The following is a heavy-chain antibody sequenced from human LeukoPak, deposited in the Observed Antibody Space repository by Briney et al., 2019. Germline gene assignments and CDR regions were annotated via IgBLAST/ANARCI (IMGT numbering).Heavy chain of an antibody. V-gene: IGHV3-30*18. J-gene: IGHJ4*02. CDR1: GFTYSSYG. CDR2: ISYDGSNK. Sequence: GGSLRLSCAASGFTYSSYGMHWVLQAPGKVLEWVAVISYDGSNKYYADSVKGRFTISRDNSKNTLYLQMNSLRAEDTAVYYCAKDLPLAAAGPFDYWGQGTLVTVSS. D-gene: IGHD6-13*01. CDR3: AKDLPLAAAGPFDY.